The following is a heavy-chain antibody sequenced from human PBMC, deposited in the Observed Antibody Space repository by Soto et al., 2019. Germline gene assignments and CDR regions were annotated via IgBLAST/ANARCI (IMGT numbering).Heavy chain of an antibody. CDR3: ARDLMVAAAGKNWFDA. CDR2: ISGYNGDT. V-gene: IGHV1-18*01. Sequence: QIQLVQSGGEVKKHGASVRVSCKASGYIFGSYGISWVRQAPGQGLEWMGWISGYNGDTIYAQKYQDRVTMTTDTSTSTGYMELRSLKSDDTAVYYCARDLMVAAAGKNWFDAWGQGTLVAVSS. D-gene: IGHD6-13*01. CDR1: GYIFGSYG. J-gene: IGHJ5*02.